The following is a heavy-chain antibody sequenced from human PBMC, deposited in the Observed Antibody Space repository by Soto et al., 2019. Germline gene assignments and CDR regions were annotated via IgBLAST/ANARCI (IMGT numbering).Heavy chain of an antibody. CDR2: ISGSGVST. V-gene: IGHV3-23*01. J-gene: IGHJ6*02. Sequence: PGGSLRLSCAASGFTFSSHAMSWVRQAPGKGLEWVSAISGSGVSTYYADSVKGRFTISRDNSKNTLYLQMNSLRAEDTAVYYCAKGVPAAGYYYYGMDVWGQGTTVTVSS. CDR3: AKGVPAAGYYYYGMDV. CDR1: GFTFSSHA. D-gene: IGHD2-2*01.